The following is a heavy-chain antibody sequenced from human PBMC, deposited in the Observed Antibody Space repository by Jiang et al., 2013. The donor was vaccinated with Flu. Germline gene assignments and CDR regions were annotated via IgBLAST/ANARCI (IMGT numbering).Heavy chain of an antibody. D-gene: IGHD1-26*01. CDR3: ARHRPPRGRELNAWYFDL. CDR2: IYYSGST. J-gene: IGHJ2*01. V-gene: IGHV4-39*01. Sequence: GSGLVKPSETLSLTCTVSGGSISSSSYYWGWIRQPPGKGLEWIGSIYYSGSTYYNPSLKSRVTISVDTSKNQFSLKLSSVTAADTAVYYCARHRPPRGRELNAWYFDLWGRGTLVTVSS. CDR1: GGSISSSSYY.